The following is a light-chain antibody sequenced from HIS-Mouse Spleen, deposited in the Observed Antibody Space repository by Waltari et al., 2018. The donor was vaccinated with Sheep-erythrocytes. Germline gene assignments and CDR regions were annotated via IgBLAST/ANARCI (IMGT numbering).Light chain of an antibody. J-gene: IGKJ4*01. V-gene: IGKV3-20*01. CDR2: GAS. Sequence: EIVLTQSPGTLSLSPGERATLSCRASQSVSSSYLAWYQQKPGQAPRLLIYGASSRATGIPDRFSGSGSGTDFTLTISRLGPEDFAVDYCQQYGSSPPLTFGGGTKVEIK. CDR3: QQYGSSPPLT. CDR1: QSVSSSY.